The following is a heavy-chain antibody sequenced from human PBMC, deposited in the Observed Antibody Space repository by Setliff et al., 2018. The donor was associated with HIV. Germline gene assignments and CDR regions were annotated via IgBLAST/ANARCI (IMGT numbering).Heavy chain of an antibody. V-gene: IGHV4-4*07. CDR2: IYPSGNI. CDR1: GGSISRYY. Sequence: SLTCTVSGGSISRYYWSWIRQPAGKGLEWIGRIYPSGNINYNPSLKSRLTMSIGTSKNQFSLKLSSVTATDTAVYYCARDAGPHYGSGPPLEYWGQGIQVTVSS. J-gene: IGHJ4*02. D-gene: IGHD3-10*01. CDR3: ARDAGPHYGSGPPLEY.